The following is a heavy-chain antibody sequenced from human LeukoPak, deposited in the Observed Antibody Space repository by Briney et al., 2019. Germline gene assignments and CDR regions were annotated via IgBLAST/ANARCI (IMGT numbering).Heavy chain of an antibody. CDR3: VREEVGAAADIDY. D-gene: IGHD6-13*01. J-gene: IGHJ4*02. CDR1: GVSISSSSYY. V-gene: IGHV4-39*01. Sequence: SETLSLTCTVSGVSISSSSYYWGWIRQPPGKGLEWIGSIYYSGSTYYNPSLKSRVTISVDTSKNQFSLKLSSVTAADTAEYYCVREEVGAAADIDYWGQGTLVIVSS. CDR2: IYYSGST.